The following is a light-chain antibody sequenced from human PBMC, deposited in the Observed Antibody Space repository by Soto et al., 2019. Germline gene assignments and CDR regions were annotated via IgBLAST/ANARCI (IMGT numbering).Light chain of an antibody. CDR2: DAS. J-gene: IGKJ4*01. V-gene: IGKV3-11*01. CDR3: QQRSNCPLT. CDR1: QSVSSY. Sequence: EIVLTQSPATLSLSPGERATLSCRASQSVSSYLAWYQQKPGQAPRLLIYDASTSATGIPARFSGSGSGTDFTLTISSLEPEDFAVYYCQQRSNCPLTFGGGTKVEIK.